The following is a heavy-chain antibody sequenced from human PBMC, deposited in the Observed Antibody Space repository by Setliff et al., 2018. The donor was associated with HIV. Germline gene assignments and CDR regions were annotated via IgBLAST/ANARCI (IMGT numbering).Heavy chain of an antibody. Sequence: AASVKVSCKASGYTFTSYYMHWVRQAPGQGLEWMGIINPSGGSTSYAQKFQGRVTMTRDTSTSTVYMELSSLRSEDTAVYYCARNTKAGTAIGYFQHWGQGTLVTVSS. D-gene: IGHD6-19*01. J-gene: IGHJ1*01. CDR2: INPSGGST. CDR1: GYTFTSYY. V-gene: IGHV1-46*01. CDR3: ARNTKAGTAIGYFQH.